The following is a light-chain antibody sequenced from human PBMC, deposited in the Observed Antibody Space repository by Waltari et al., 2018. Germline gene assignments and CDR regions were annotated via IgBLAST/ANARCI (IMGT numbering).Light chain of an antibody. V-gene: IGKV3-15*01. CDR2: DAS. CDR1: QTVGSN. Sequence: ERVMTQSPVALSVSPGERITVSCRTSQTVGSNVAWYQKKPGQAPRLVIYDASIRAAGLPARFSGSGSGTEFTLTIGSLQSEDVATYYCQQYYYSPVTFGGGTKVEIK. J-gene: IGKJ4*01. CDR3: QQYYYSPVT.